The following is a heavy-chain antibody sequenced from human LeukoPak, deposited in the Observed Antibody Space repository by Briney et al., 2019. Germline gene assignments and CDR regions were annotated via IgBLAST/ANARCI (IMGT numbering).Heavy chain of an antibody. V-gene: IGHV3-23*01. CDR1: GFTFSSYA. J-gene: IGHJ4*02. CDR3: ARRYDFWSGYFDY. CDR2: ISGSGGST. D-gene: IGHD3-3*01. Sequence: PGGSLRLSCAASGFTFSSYAMSWVRQAPGKGLEWVSAISGSGGSTYYADSVKGRFTISRDNSKNTLYLQMNSLRAEDTAVYYCARRYDFWSGYFDYWGQGTLVTVSS.